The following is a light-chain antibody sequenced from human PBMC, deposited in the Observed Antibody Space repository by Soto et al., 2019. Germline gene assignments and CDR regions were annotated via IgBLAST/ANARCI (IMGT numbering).Light chain of an antibody. J-gene: IGLJ2*01. V-gene: IGLV1-36*01. CDR2: YDD. Sequence: QSVLTQPPSVSDAPRQRVTISCSGSSSNVGNNAVNWYQQLPGKAPKLLIYYDDLLPSGVSDRFSGSKSGTSASLTISGLQSEDEADYYCAVWDDSLNCVVFGGGTKLTVL. CDR3: AVWDDSLNCVV. CDR1: SSNVGNNA.